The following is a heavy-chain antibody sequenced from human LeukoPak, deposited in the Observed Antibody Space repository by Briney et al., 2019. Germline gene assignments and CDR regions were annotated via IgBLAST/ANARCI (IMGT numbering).Heavy chain of an antibody. V-gene: IGHV3-30*02. CDR2: IRYDGSNK. CDR1: GFTFSSYG. D-gene: IGHD3-22*01. Sequence: GGSLRLSCAASGFTFSSYGMHWVRQAPGKGLEWVAFIRYDGSNKYYADSVKGRFTISRDNSKNTLYLQMNSLRAEDTAVYYCANLESDYYDSSGYHSFFDYWGQGTLVTVSS. CDR3: ANLESDYYDSSGYHSFFDY. J-gene: IGHJ4*02.